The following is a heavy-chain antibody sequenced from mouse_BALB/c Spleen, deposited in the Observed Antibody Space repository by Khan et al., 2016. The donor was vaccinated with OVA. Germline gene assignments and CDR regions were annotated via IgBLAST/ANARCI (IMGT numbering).Heavy chain of an antibody. CDR2: ISSSGST. CDR1: GYSITNDYA. J-gene: IGHJ4*01. CDR3: ARDGSRYNYAMDY. D-gene: IGHD2-3*01. Sequence: VQLKQSGPGLVKPSQSLSLTCTVTGYSITNDYAWNWLRQFPGNKLGWMGYISSSGSTNYNPALKCRLTITRDTSKSQFFLKLNTVTTEDTATYYCARDGSRYNYAMDYWGQGTSVTVSS. V-gene: IGHV3-2*02.